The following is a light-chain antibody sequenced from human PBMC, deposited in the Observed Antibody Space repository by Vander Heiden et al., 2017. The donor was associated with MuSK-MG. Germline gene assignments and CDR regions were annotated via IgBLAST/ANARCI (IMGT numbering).Light chain of an antibody. CDR1: NIGSKS. CDR3: QVWDRGSDHVV. CDR2: DDS. V-gene: IGLV3-21*02. J-gene: IGLJ2*01. Sequence: SYVLTQPPSVAVAPGQTATITCGGNNIGSKSVHWYQQKPGQAPVLVVCDDSDRPSGIPERFSGSNSGNTATLTISRVEAGDEADYYCQVWDRGSDHVVFGGGTKLTGL.